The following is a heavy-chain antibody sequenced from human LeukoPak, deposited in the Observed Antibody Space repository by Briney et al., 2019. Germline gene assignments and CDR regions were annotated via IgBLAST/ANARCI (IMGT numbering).Heavy chain of an antibody. CDR2: IIPIFGTA. D-gene: IGHD3-9*01. CDR1: GGTFSTFA. CDR3: ARGFLTVYYYYGMDV. V-gene: IGHV1-69*13. Sequence: ASVKVSCTASGGTFSTFAISWVRQAPGQGFEWMGGIIPIFGTANYAQKFQGRVTITADESTSTAYMELSSLRSEDTAVYYCARGFLTVYYYYGMDVWGQGTTVTVSS. J-gene: IGHJ6*02.